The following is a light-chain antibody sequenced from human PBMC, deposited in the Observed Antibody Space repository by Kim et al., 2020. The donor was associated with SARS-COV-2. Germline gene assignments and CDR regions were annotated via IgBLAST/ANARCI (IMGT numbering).Light chain of an antibody. J-gene: IGKJ3*01. CDR2: DAS. CDR1: QSISSW. Sequence: ASVGDRVTITCRASQSISSWLAWYQQKPGKAPKVLIYDASSLKSGVPSRFSGSGSGTDFTLTISSLQPDDFVTYYCQQYNNYPFTFGPGTKVDFK. V-gene: IGKV1-5*01. CDR3: QQYNNYPFT.